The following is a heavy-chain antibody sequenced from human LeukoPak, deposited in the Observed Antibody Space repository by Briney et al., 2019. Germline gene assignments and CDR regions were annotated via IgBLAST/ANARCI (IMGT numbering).Heavy chain of an antibody. CDR1: GFTFSSYW. V-gene: IGHV3-7*01. Sequence: GGSLRLSCAASGFTFSSYWMSWVRQAPGKGLEWVANIKQDGSEKYYVDSVKGRFTISRDNAKNTLSLQMNSLRAEDTAVYYCVRDWGYDSSGYWQKYFDTWGQGTLVTVSS. CDR3: VRDWGYDSSGYWQKYFDT. J-gene: IGHJ4*02. D-gene: IGHD3-22*01. CDR2: IKQDGSEK.